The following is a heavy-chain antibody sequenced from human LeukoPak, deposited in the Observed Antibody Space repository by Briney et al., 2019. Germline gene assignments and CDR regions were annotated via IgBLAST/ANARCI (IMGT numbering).Heavy chain of an antibody. V-gene: IGHV3-7*01. D-gene: IGHD3-3*01. CDR2: IKQDGSEK. J-gene: IGHJ4*02. CDR1: GFTFSSYW. CDR3: ARSSGTFWSYYFPLDF. Sequence: QPGRSLRLSCAASGFTFSSYWMSWVRQAPGRGLNWVDNIKQDGSEKYYVDSVKGRFTISRDNAKNSLYLQMNGLRAEDTAVYYCARSSGTFWSYYFPLDFWGQGTRVTASS.